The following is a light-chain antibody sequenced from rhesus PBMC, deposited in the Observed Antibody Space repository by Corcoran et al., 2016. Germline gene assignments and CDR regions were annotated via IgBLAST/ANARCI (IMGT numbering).Light chain of an antibody. Sequence: DIQMTQSPSSLSASVGDTVTITCRASQSISSWLEWFQQKPGKAPKLLIYKASPLQSGVPPRFRGNGSWTDFTLPISSLQPEDFATYYCLHYNSSPFTFGGGTKVDIK. CDR1: QSISSW. J-gene: IGKJ4*01. CDR3: LHYNSSPFT. V-gene: IGKV1-22*01. CDR2: KAS.